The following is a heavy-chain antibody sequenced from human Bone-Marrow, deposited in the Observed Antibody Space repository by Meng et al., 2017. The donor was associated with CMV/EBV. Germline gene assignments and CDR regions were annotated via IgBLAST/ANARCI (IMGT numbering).Heavy chain of an antibody. D-gene: IGHD7-27*01. V-gene: IGHV1-69-2*01. Sequence: ASVKVSCKVSGHTFSDCYIHWVQQAPGKGLEWMGRLNPEDGETIYAENFQGRVAISADTSTDTAYMELSSLRSEDTALYYCLLHPGDNSGAPWGQGTLVTVSS. CDR3: LLHPGDNSGAP. J-gene: IGHJ4*02. CDR2: LNPEDGET. CDR1: GHTFSDCY.